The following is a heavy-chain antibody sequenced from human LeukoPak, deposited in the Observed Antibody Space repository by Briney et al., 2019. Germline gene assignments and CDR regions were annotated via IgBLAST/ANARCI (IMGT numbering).Heavy chain of an antibody. CDR1: GGSISSTFYY. Sequence: SETLSLTCTVSGGSISSTFYYWGWIRQPPGKGLEWIGSINYSGSTYYNPSLKSRVTISVDTSKNQFSLKLSSVTAADTAVYYCAKGAGPPWFDPWGQGILVTVSS. CDR3: AKGAGPPWFDP. D-gene: IGHD6-19*01. J-gene: IGHJ5*02. V-gene: IGHV4-39*01. CDR2: INYSGST.